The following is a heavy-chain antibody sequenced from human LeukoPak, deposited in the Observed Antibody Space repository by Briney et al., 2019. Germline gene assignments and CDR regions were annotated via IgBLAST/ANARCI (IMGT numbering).Heavy chain of an antibody. CDR3: ARNRWYAFDY. D-gene: IGHD4-23*01. Sequence: GGSLRLSCAASGFTFSSYTMNWVRQAPGKGLEWISYISSSSNTISYADSVKGRFTISSDNAKNSLYLQMNSLRAEDTAVYYCARNRWYAFDYWGQGTLATVSS. V-gene: IGHV3-48*01. CDR1: GFTFSSYT. CDR2: ISSSSNTI. J-gene: IGHJ4*02.